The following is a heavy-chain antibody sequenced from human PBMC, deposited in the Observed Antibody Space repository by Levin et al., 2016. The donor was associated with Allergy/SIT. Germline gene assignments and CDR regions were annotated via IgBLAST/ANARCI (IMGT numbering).Heavy chain of an antibody. CDR3: ARGFGNRVEPDYLDY. D-gene: IGHD3-16*01. CDR1: GASVSSGFHF. CDR2: IFYTGST. Sequence: SETLSLTCAVSGASVSSGFHFWTWIRQTPEKGLEWIGYIFYTGSTNYNPSLKSRVIISADTSKNQFSLKLTSVTAADTATYYCARGFGNRVEPDYLDYWGQGTLVAVSS. V-gene: IGHV4-61*01. J-gene: IGHJ4*02.